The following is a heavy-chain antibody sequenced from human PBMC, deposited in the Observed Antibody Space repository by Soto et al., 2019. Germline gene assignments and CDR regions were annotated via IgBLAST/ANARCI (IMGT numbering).Heavy chain of an antibody. Sequence: PSETLSLTCTVSGGSISSGDYYWSWIRQPPGKGLEWIGYIYYSGSTYYNPSLKSRVTISVDTSKNQFSLKLSSVTAADTAVYYCARDIVVVPAAKLGTVFRYNWFDPWGQGTLVTVSS. V-gene: IGHV4-30-4*01. CDR3: ARDIVVVPAAKLGTVFRYNWFDP. CDR2: IYYSGST. D-gene: IGHD2-2*01. CDR1: GGSISSGDYY. J-gene: IGHJ5*02.